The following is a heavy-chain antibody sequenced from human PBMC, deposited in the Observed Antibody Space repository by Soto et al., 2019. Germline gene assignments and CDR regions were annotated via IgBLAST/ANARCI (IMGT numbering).Heavy chain of an antibody. V-gene: IGHV4-31*03. CDR2: INYSGNT. D-gene: IGHD3-22*01. CDR3: VRDRTASICDRYDYNGMEV. J-gene: IGHJ6*02. Sequence: PSETLSLTCTVSGDSINSAAYYWTWIRQHPGEGLEWIGYINYSGNTNYNPSLQSRVTISADVSKNQFSLRLTSVTAADTAVYYCVRDRTASICDRYDYNGMEVWGQGTAVTVSS. CDR1: GDSINSAAYY.